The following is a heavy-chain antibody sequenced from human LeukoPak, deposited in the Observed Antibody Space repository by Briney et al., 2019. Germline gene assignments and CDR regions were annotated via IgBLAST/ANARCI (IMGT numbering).Heavy chain of an antibody. J-gene: IGHJ4*02. Sequence: GGSLRLSCAASGFTFSDYYMRWIRQAPGKGLEWVSYISSSSSYTNYADSVKGRFTISRDNAKNSLYLQMNSLRAEDTAVYYCARGASGSGSYYDYWGQGTLVTVSS. D-gene: IGHD3-10*01. CDR1: GFTFSDYY. CDR2: ISSSSSYT. CDR3: ARGASGSGSYYDY. V-gene: IGHV3-11*06.